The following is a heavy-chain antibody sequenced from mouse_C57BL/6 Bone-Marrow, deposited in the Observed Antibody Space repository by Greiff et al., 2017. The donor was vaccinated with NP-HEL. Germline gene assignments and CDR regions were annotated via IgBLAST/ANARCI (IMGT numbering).Heavy chain of an antibody. V-gene: IGHV1-26*01. Sequence: EVQLQQSGPELVKPGASVKISCKASGYTFTDYYMNWVKQSHGKSLEWIGDINPNNGGTSYNQKFKGKATLTVDKSSSTAYMELRSLTSEDSAVYYNYLNDGYYGGWFAYWGQGTLVTVSA. CDR1: GYTFTDYY. CDR3: YLNDGYYGGWFAY. J-gene: IGHJ3*01. D-gene: IGHD2-3*01. CDR2: INPNNGGT.